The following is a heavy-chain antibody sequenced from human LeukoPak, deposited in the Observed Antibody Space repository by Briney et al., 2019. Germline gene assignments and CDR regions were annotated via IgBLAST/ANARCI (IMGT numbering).Heavy chain of an antibody. D-gene: IGHD6-13*01. V-gene: IGHV1-8*01. CDR1: GYTFTSYD. CDR3: ALVQQLGLSWFDP. CDR2: MNPNSGNT. Sequence: ASVKVSCKASGYTFTSYDINWVRQATGQGLEWMGWMNPNSGNTGYAQKFQGRVTMTRNTSISTAYMELSSLRSEDTAVYYCALVQQLGLSWFDPWGQGTLVTVSS. J-gene: IGHJ5*02.